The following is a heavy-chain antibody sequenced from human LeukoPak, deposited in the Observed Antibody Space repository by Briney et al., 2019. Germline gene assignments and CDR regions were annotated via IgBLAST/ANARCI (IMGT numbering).Heavy chain of an antibody. V-gene: IGHV3-30-3*01. D-gene: IGHD3-22*01. Sequence: PGGSLRLSCAASGFTFSSYAMHWVRQAPGKGLEWVAVISYDGSNKYYADSVKGRFTISRDNSKNTVYLQMNSLRAEDAAVYYCAKVEKPHTTIGGILLVNSFDYWGQGILVSVSS. CDR2: ISYDGSNK. CDR1: GFTFSSYA. J-gene: IGHJ4*02. CDR3: AKVEKPHTTIGGILLVNSFDY.